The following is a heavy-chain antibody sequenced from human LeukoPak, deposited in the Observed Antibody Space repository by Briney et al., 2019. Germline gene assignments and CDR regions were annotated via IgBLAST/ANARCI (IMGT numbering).Heavy chain of an antibody. D-gene: IGHD6-13*01. CDR3: ARGPLGPAAGHLNFDY. CDR2: IYYSGST. V-gene: IGHV4-59*01. J-gene: IGHJ4*02. Sequence: SETLSLTCTVSGGSINSYYWSWIRQPPGKGLEWIGYIYYSGSTNYNPSLKSRVTISVDTSKNQFSLKLSSVTAADTAVYYCARGPLGPAAGHLNFDYWGQGTLVTVSS. CDR1: GGSINSYY.